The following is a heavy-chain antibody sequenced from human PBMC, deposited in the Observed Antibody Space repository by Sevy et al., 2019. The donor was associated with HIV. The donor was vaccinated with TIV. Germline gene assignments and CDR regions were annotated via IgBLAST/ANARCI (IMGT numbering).Heavy chain of an antibody. J-gene: IGHJ6*03. Sequence: GGSLRLSCAASGFTFSGYYMTWVRQTPGKGLEWVANIKQDGGEIYYVDSVKGRFTISRDNAKNSLYLQMNSLRAEDTAVYYCARESAPRGQYFDWSRGYYYMDVWGKGTTVTVSS. D-gene: IGHD3-9*01. CDR1: GFTFSGYY. V-gene: IGHV3-7*01. CDR3: ARESAPRGQYFDWSRGYYYMDV. CDR2: IKQDGGEI.